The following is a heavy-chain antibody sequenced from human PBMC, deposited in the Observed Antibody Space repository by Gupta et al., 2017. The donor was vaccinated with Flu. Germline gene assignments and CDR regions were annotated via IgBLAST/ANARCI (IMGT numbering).Heavy chain of an antibody. V-gene: IGHV3-23*01. CDR2: ISGSGGST. CDR3: AKGYSYYDSSGSDWYFDL. J-gene: IGHJ2*01. CDR1: GFTVSSYA. Sequence: EVQLLESGGGLVQPGGSLSLSCAASGFTVSSYAMSWVRQAPGKGLEWVSCISGSGGSTYYADSVKGRFTISRDNPKNTLYLQMNSLRAEDTAVYYCAKGYSYYDSSGSDWYFDLWGRGTLVTVSS. D-gene: IGHD3-22*01.